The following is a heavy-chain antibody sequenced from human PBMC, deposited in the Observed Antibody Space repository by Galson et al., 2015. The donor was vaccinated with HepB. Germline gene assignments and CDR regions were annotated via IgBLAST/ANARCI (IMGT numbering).Heavy chain of an antibody. CDR1: GGTFSSYA. CDR2: IIPIFGTA. J-gene: IGHJ3*02. CDR3: ARELPQGLVLRFPTGDAFDI. Sequence: SVKVSCKASGGTFSSYAISWVRQAPGQGLEWMGGIIPIFGTANYAQKFQGRVTITADESTSTAYMELSSLRSEDTAVYYCARELPQGLVLRFPTGDAFDIWGQGTMVTVSS. D-gene: IGHD3-3*01. V-gene: IGHV1-69*13.